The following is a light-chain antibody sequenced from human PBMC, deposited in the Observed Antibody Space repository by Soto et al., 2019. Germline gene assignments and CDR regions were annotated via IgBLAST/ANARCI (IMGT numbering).Light chain of an antibody. CDR1: QSIGTK. CDR2: AAS. V-gene: IGKV1-39*01. J-gene: IGKJ2*01. CDR3: QQSSSTRYT. Sequence: DVQMTQSPSSLSASVGDRVTITCRASQSIGTKLSWYQQKPGKAPKLLIHAASSWQSGVQSRFSSSGSGKDFTLTISSLQPEDFAVYYCQQSSSTRYTFGRGTNLEIK.